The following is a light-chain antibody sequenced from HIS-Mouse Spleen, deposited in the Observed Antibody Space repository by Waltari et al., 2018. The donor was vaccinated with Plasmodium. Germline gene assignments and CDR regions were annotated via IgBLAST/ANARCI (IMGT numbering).Light chain of an antibody. CDR1: QSVSSN. V-gene: IGKV3-15*01. J-gene: IGKJ3*01. Sequence: EIVMTQSPATLSVSPGERATLPCRASQSVSSNLACYQQKPGQAPRLLIYGASTRATVIPARFRGSGSGTEFTLTISSLQSEDFAVYYCQQYNNWPRTFGPGTKVDIK. CDR3: QQYNNWPRT. CDR2: GAS.